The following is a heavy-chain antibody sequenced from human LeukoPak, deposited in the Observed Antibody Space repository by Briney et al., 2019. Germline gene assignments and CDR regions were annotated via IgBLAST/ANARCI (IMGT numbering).Heavy chain of an antibody. CDR1: GYTFTSYA. CDR2: INPNSGGT. J-gene: IGHJ4*02. Sequence: ASVKVSCKASGYTFTSYAMNWVRQAPGQGLEWMGWINPNSGGTNYAQKFQGRVTMTRDTSISTAYMELSRLRSDDTAVYYCARANGDYVLVYWGQGTLVTVSS. V-gene: IGHV1-2*02. CDR3: ARANGDYVLVY. D-gene: IGHD4-17*01.